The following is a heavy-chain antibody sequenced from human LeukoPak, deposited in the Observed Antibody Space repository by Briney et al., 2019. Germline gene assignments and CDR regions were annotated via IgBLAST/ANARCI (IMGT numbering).Heavy chain of an antibody. D-gene: IGHD1-1*01. J-gene: IGHJ4*02. CDR2: VNPNSGNT. CDR1: GYTFTSYD. V-gene: IGHV1-8*01. CDR3: ARALGTTWGLNSDY. Sequence: ASVKVSCKASGYTFTSYDINWVRQATGQGLEWMGWVNPNSGNTGYAQKFQGRVTITRNTSISTAYMELSSLRSEDTAVYYCARALGTTWGLNSDYWGQGTLVTVSS.